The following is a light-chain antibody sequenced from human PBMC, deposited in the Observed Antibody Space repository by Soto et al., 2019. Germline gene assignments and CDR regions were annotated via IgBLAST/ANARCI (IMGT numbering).Light chain of an antibody. CDR1: QGFSSC. V-gene: IGKV1-9*01. CDR2: SAS. J-gene: IGKJ4*01. CDR3: QQLDRYPFT. Sequence: DLHVTQSPSSLSASVGDRVTITCRASQGFSSCLNWYRQKPGKVPRLLIYSASSLQSGVPSRFSGSGSGTEFTLTISSLQPEDFASYYCQQLDRYPFTFGGGTKVEI.